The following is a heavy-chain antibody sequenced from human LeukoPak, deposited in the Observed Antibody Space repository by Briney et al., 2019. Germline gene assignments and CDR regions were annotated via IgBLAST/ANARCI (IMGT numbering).Heavy chain of an antibody. CDR2: INHSGST. Sequence: SETLSLTCSVSGASISSYYWSWLRQPPGKGLEWIGEINHSGSTNYNPSLTSRVTISVDTSKNQFSLKLSSVTAADTAVYYCARAVADLDYWGQGTLVTVSS. J-gene: IGHJ4*02. CDR1: GASISSYY. V-gene: IGHV4-34*01. CDR3: ARAVADLDY. D-gene: IGHD4-23*01.